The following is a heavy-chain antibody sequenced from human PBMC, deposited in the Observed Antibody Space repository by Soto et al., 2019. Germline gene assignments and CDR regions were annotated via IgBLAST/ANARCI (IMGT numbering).Heavy chain of an antibody. CDR2: IYYSGST. CDR3: ARALYCSGGSCYDVAFDI. Sequence: SETLSLTCTVSGGSISSGGYYWSWIRQHPGKGLEWIGYIYYSGSTYYNPSLKSRVTISVDTSKNQFSLKLSSVTAADTAVYYCARALYCSGGSCYDVAFDIWGQGTMVTVSS. D-gene: IGHD2-15*01. V-gene: IGHV4-31*03. CDR1: GGSISSGGYY. J-gene: IGHJ3*02.